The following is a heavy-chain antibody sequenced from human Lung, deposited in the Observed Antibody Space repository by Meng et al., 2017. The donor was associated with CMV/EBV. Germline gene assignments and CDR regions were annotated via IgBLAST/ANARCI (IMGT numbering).Heavy chain of an antibody. D-gene: IGHD6-13*01. V-gene: IGHV3-7*01. CDR2: IKQDGSER. CDR1: GFTFTRYW. J-gene: IGHJ4*02. CDR3: ARIGYSSSSFDY. Sequence: LXXAASGFTFTRYWMSWVRQAPGKGLEWVANIKQDGSERHYADSVKGRITISRDNAKNSLYLQTDSLRVEDTAIYYCARIGYSSSSFDYWGQGNLVTGSS.